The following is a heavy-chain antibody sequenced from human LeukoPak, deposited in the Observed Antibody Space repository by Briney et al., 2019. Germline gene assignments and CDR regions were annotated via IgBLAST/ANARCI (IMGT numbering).Heavy chain of an antibody. CDR3: ARDADRYYFDY. CDR2: IWYDGSNK. J-gene: IGHJ4*02. CDR1: GFTFSNFG. Sequence: GGSLRLSCVTSGFTFSNFGMNWVRQAQGKRLEWVAIIWYDGSNKKYADSVKGRFSISRDSSKNTVYLQMNSLRVEDTAVYYCARDADRYYFDYWGQGSLVTVSS. V-gene: IGHV3-33*01.